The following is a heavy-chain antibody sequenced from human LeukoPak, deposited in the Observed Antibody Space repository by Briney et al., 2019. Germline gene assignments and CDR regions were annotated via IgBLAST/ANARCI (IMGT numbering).Heavy chain of an antibody. J-gene: IGHJ5*02. D-gene: IGHD4-17*01. Sequence: SETLSLTCTVSGGSISSSFYNWGWIRQPPGKGLEWIGTIYYSGSTYYSPSLKSRVTISVEASKSQFSLKLISVTPEDTAVYYCARDSSNYGYGGWFDPWDQGALVTVSS. CDR1: GGSISSSFYN. CDR2: IYYSGST. CDR3: ARDSSNYGYGGWFDP. V-gene: IGHV4-39*02.